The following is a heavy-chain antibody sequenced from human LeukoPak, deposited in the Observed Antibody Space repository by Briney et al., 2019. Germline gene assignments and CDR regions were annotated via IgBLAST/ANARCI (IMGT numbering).Heavy chain of an antibody. CDR3: ARLSSRTYYDFWSGHNLFDP. Sequence: GASVKVSCQASGYTFTGYYMHWVRQAPGQGLEGMGLINPNSGGTNYAQELQGRVSMPRDTDISTAYMELRRQRSDDTAVYYCARLSSRTYYDFWSGHNLFDPWGQGTLVTVSS. D-gene: IGHD3-3*01. J-gene: IGHJ5*02. CDR1: GYTFTGYY. CDR2: INPNSGGT. V-gene: IGHV1-2*02.